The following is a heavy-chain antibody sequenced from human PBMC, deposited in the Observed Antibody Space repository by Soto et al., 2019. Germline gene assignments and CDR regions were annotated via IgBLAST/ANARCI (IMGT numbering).Heavy chain of an antibody. Sequence: EVQLVESGGGLVKPGGSLRLSCAASGFTFSSYSMNWVRQAPGKGLEWVSSISSSSSYIYYADSVKGRFTISRDNAKHSLYLQMNSLRAEDTAVYYCARESGRYFLGLDYWGQGTLVTVSS. CDR1: GFTFSSYS. J-gene: IGHJ4*02. D-gene: IGHD1-26*01. V-gene: IGHV3-21*01. CDR2: ISSSSSYI. CDR3: ARESGRYFLGLDY.